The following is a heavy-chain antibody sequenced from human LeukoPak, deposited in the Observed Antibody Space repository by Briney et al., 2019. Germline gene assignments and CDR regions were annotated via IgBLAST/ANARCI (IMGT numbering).Heavy chain of an antibody. CDR3: ARDGGDCYDRSGYRFHY. CDR2: ISSSSSYI. D-gene: IGHD3-22*01. CDR1: GFTFSSYS. Sequence: GGSLRLSCAASGFTFSSYSMNWVRQAPGKGLEWVSSISSSSSYIYYADSVKGRFTISRDNAKKSLFLQMNSLRAGDTAVYYCARDGGDCYDRSGYRFHYWGWGNVIMVS. V-gene: IGHV3-21*01. J-gene: IGHJ4*02.